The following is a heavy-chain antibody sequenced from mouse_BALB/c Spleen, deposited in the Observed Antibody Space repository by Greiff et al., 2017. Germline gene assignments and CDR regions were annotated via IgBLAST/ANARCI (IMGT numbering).Heavy chain of an antibody. V-gene: IGHV5-12-2*01. Sequence: DVQLVESGPGLVQPGRSLKLSCAASGFSFRSYSMSWVRQTPEKRLEWVAYISNGCGSTYYPDTLKGRFTISRDNAKNTLYLQMRSLKSEDTAMYYCARQGSMITTRYFDGWGAGTTVTVSS. CDR2: ISNGCGST. CDR1: GFSFRSYS. CDR3: ARQGSMITTRYFDG. J-gene: IGHJ1*01. D-gene: IGHD2-4*01.